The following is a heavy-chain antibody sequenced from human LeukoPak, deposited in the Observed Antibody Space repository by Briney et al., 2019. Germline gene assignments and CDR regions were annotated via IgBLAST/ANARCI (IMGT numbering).Heavy chain of an antibody. J-gene: IGHJ4*02. CDR2: ISSSGSTI. D-gene: IGHD5-24*01. CDR3: ARDGYNSQEPYYFDY. Sequence: LSLTCAVYGGSFSDYYMSWIRQAPGKGLEWVSYISSSGSTIYYADSVKGRFTISRDNAKNSLYLQMNSLRAEDTAVYYCARDGYNSQEPYYFDYWGQGTLVTVSS. CDR1: GGSFSDYY. V-gene: IGHV3-11*01.